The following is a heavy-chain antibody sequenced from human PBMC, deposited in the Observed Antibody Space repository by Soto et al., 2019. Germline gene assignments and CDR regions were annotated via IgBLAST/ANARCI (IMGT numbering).Heavy chain of an antibody. CDR1: GGSITSSY. J-gene: IGHJ6*02. V-gene: IGHV4-59*01. CDR3: ARGEDAFFYYGLDV. Sequence: SETLSLTCTVSGGSITSSYWIWIRLPPGKGLEWIAYIYDTGISGYTPSTSYNPSLKSRVTMSVDTSKSQFSLKLTSVTAADTAVYYCARGEDAFFYYGLDVWGQGITVTVSS. CDR2: IYDTGISGYTPST.